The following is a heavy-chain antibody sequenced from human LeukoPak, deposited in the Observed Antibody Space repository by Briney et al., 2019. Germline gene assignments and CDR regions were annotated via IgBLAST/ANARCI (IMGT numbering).Heavy chain of an antibody. V-gene: IGHV3-30-3*01. J-gene: IGHJ6*02. CDR3: ARDYHYGMDV. Sequence: GGSLRLSCAASGFIFSSYAMHWVRQAPGKGLEWVAVISYDGSNKYYADSVKGRFTISRDNSKNTLYLQMNSLRAEDTAVYYCARDYHYGMDVWGQGTTVTVSS. CDR1: GFIFSSYA. CDR2: ISYDGSNK.